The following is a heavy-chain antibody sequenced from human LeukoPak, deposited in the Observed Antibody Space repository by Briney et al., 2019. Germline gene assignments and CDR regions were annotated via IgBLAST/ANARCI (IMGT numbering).Heavy chain of an antibody. V-gene: IGHV3-30*14. Sequence: GGSLRLSCAASGFTFSSYAMHWVRQAPGKGLEWVAVISYDGSNKYYADSVKGRFTISRDTSKKMLYLQMDNLRPEDTAVYYCAREPTGDRGGFYDFWGQGALVTVSS. CDR1: GFTFSSYA. J-gene: IGHJ4*02. CDR3: AREPTGDRGGFYDF. D-gene: IGHD3/OR15-3a*01. CDR2: ISYDGSNK.